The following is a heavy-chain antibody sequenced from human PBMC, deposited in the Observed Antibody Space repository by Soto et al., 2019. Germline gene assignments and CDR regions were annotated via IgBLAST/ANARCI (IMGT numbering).Heavy chain of an antibody. J-gene: IGHJ6*02. D-gene: IGHD3-10*01. CDR3: AKDGSSGSYPYYYYGMDV. CDR2: ISWNSGSI. Sequence: GGSLRLSCAASGFTFDDYAMHWVRQAPGKGLEWVSGISWNSGSIGYADSVKGRFTISRDNAKNSLYLQMNSLRAEDTALYYCAKDGSSGSYPYYYYGMDVWGQGTTVTVSS. CDR1: GFTFDDYA. V-gene: IGHV3-9*01.